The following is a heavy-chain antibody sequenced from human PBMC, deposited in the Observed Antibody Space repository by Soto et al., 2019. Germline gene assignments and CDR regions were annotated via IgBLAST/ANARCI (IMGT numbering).Heavy chain of an antibody. CDR1: GGSVSSGSYY. D-gene: IGHD1-1*01. J-gene: IGHJ5*02. V-gene: IGHV4-61*01. Sequence: QVQLQESGPGLVKPSETLSLTCTVSGGSVSSGSYYWSWIRQPPGKGLEWIGYIYYSGSTNYNPSLKSRVTISVDPSKNQFSLKLSSVTAADTAVYYCARSRAMEPKGFDPWGQGTLVTVSS. CDR2: IYYSGST. CDR3: ARSRAMEPKGFDP.